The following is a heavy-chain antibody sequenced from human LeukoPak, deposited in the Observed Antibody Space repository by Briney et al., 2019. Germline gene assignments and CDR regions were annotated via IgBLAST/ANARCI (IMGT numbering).Heavy chain of an antibody. D-gene: IGHD3-3*01. Sequence: GGSLRLSCAASGFTFSSYWMTWVRQAPGKGPEWVANIKYDGSEKYYVDSVKGRFTISRDNAKNSLYLQMNSLRAEDTAVYYCASGFLDDFWSGHFWGQGTLVTVSS. J-gene: IGHJ4*02. CDR3: ASGFLDDFWSGHF. CDR1: GFTFSSYW. V-gene: IGHV3-7*01. CDR2: IKYDGSEK.